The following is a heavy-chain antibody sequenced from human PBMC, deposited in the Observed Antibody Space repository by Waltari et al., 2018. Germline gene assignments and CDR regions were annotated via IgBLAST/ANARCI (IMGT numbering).Heavy chain of an antibody. CDR2: IYYSGST. CDR1: GFTFSSYW. V-gene: IGHV4-59*01. D-gene: IGHD3-10*01. J-gene: IGHJ6*02. Sequence: VQLVESGGGLVQPGGSLRLSCAASGFTFSSYWMSWVRQAPGKGLEWIGYIYYSGSTNYNPALKSRVTISVDTSKNQFSLKLSSVTAADTAVYYCARGGERNPYFDYGMDVWGQGTTVTVSS. CDR3: ARGGERNPYFDYGMDV.